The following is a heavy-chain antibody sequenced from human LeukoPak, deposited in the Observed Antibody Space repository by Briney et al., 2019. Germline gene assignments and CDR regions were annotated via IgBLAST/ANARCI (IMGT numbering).Heavy chain of an antibody. V-gene: IGHV1-18*01. J-gene: IGHJ4*02. CDR1: GYTFTSYG. D-gene: IGHD3-9*01. Sequence: ASVKVSCKASGYTFTSYGISWVGQAPGQGLEWMGWISAYNGNTNYAQKLQGRVTMTTDTSTSTAYMELRSLRSDHTAVYDCARGLRYFDWLLYGWGQGTLVTVSS. CDR2: ISAYNGNT. CDR3: ARGLRYFDWLLYG.